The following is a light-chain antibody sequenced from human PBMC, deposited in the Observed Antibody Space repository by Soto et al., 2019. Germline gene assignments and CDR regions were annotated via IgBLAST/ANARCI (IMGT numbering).Light chain of an antibody. V-gene: IGKV1-5*03. J-gene: IGKJ1*01. CDR3: QQYNSSPWT. Sequence: DIQMTQSPSTLSASVGDRVTITCRASQSISGWLAWYQQKPGKAPKLLIYKMSASERGVPSRFSGSGSGTEFTLTISSLQPEDFATYYCQQYNSSPWTFGQGTKVDIK. CDR1: QSISGW. CDR2: KMS.